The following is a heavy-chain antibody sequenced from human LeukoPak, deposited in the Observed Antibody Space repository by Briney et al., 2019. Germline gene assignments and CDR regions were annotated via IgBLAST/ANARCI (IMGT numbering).Heavy chain of an antibody. CDR3: ARGVAYCGGDCYSAADY. CDR1: GGTFSSYA. D-gene: IGHD2-21*02. V-gene: IGHV1-69*05. CDR2: IIPIFGTA. Sequence: SVKVSCKASGGTFSSYAISWVRQAPGQGLEWMGGIIPIFGTANYAQKFQGRVTITTDEPTSTAYMELSSLRSEDTAVYYCARGVAYCGGDCYSAADYWGQGTLVTVSS. J-gene: IGHJ4*02.